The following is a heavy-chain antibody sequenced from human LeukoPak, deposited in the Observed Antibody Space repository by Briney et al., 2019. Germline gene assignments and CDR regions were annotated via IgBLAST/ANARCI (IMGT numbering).Heavy chain of an antibody. V-gene: IGHV4-34*01. J-gene: IGHJ5*02. CDR3: ASSPTGTTPFDP. CDR2: INHSGST. D-gene: IGHD1-1*01. Sequence: SETLSLTCAVYSGSFSGYYWSWIRKPPGKGLEWIGEINHSGSTNYNPSLKSRVTISVDTSKNQFSLKLSSVTAADTAVYYCASSPTGTTPFDPWGQGTLVTVSS. CDR1: SGSFSGYY.